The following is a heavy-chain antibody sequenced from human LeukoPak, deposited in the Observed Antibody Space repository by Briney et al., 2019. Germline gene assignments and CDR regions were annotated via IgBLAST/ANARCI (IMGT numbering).Heavy chain of an antibody. D-gene: IGHD6-13*01. J-gene: IGHJ4*02. CDR2: INHSGST. CDR3: ARTIAAAGTYYFDY. Sequence: PSETLSLTCAVYGGSFSVYYWSWIRQPPGKGLEWIGEINHSGSTNYNPSLKSRVTISVDTSKNQFSLKLSSVTAADTAVYYCARTIAAAGTYYFDYWGQGTLVTVSS. CDR1: GGSFSVYY. V-gene: IGHV4-34*01.